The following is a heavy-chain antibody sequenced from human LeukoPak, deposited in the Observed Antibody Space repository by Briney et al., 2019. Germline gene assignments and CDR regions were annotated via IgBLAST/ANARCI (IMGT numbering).Heavy chain of an antibody. CDR3: AKDNGDFLIDC. V-gene: IGHV3-30*18. D-gene: IGHD4-17*01. Sequence: PGGSLRLSCAASGFTFSSYGMHWVRQAPGKGLEWVAVISYDGSNKYYADSVEGRFTISRDNSKNTLYLQMNSLRAEDTAVYYCAKDNGDFLIDCWGQGTLVTVSS. J-gene: IGHJ4*02. CDR1: GFTFSSYG. CDR2: ISYDGSNK.